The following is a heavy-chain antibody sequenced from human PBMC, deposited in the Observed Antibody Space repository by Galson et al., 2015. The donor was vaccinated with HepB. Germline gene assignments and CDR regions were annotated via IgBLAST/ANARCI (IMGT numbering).Heavy chain of an antibody. CDR3: VKSARWLDSYEYLPD. D-gene: IGHD6-19*01. Sequence: SLRLSCAASGFTLSSYDMHWARQAPGKGLEWVAVISNGGSNKYYADSVKGRLTISRDNSKNTLYLQMNSLGTEDTAVYYCVKSARWLDSYEYLPDWGQGALVTVSS. CDR1: GFTLSSYD. V-gene: IGHV3-30*18. J-gene: IGHJ1*01. CDR2: ISNGGSNK.